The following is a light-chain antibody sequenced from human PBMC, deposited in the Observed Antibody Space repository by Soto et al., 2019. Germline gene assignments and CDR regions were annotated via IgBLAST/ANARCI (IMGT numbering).Light chain of an antibody. CDR1: QDINIY. V-gene: IGKV3D-15*01. Sequence: EIVMTQSPATLSVSPEERATLSCRANQDINIYLAWYQQKPGQAPRLLISGASTRATGIPDRFSGSGSGTEFTLTISSLQSEDFALYYCQHYNNWPLTFGGGTNVEVK. J-gene: IGKJ4*01. CDR2: GAS. CDR3: QHYNNWPLT.